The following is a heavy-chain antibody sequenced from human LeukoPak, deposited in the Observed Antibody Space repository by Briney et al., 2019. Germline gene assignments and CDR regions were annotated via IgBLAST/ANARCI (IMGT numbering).Heavy chain of an antibody. CDR3: ARATAISPFDY. D-gene: IGHD2-21*02. CDR2: IYYSGNT. Sequence: SETLSLTCTVSGGSISSGDYYWSWIRQHPGKGLEWIGYIYYSGNTYYNPSLKSRVTISVDTSKNQFSLKLSSVTAADTAGYYCARATAISPFDYWGQGTLVTVSS. V-gene: IGHV4-31*03. CDR1: GGSISSGDYY. J-gene: IGHJ4*02.